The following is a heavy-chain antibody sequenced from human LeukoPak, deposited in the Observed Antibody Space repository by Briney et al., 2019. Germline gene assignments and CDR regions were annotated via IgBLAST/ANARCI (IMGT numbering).Heavy chain of an antibody. V-gene: IGHV1-18*01. CDR2: ISAYKGDT. CDR1: GYTFISYG. D-gene: IGHD2-15*01. J-gene: IGHJ4*02. CDR3: ARVNDAAVAAAAAPHFEH. Sequence: VASVKVSCKPSGYTFISYGISWVRQAPGQGLEWVGWISAYKGDTDYAQKFQGRVAMTTDTSTNTVYMELRSLTSVDTAVYYCARVNDAAVAAAAAPHFEHWGQGTLVTVSS.